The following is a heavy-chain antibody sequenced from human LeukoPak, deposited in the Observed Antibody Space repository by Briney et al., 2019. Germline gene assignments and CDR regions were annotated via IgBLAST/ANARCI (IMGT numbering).Heavy chain of an antibody. D-gene: IGHD3-9*01. CDR2: ISAYNGNT. CDR1: GYSFTSYS. J-gene: IGHJ4*02. Sequence: ASVKVSRKTSGYSFTSYSITWVRHAPRRGLEWMGWISAYNGNTNYAQNLQGRVTMTTDTSTSTAYMELRSLISDDTAVYYCARGEGIFFDYWGQGTLVTVSS. CDR3: ARGEGIFFDY. V-gene: IGHV1-18*01.